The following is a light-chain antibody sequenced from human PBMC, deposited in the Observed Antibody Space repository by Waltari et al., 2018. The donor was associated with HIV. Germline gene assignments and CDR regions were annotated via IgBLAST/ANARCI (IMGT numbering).Light chain of an antibody. V-gene: IGKV3-15*01. J-gene: IGKJ1*01. CDR3: QQYNSWPRA. CDR2: GAS. Sequence: TVMTQSPVTLSVSPGDRVPLSCRASQSVSYNLAWYQQKRGLAPRLLIFGASTRATDIPVRFSGSGSGTEFNLTISSLQSEDFAVYYCQQYNSWPRAFGQGTKLEVK. CDR1: QSVSYN.